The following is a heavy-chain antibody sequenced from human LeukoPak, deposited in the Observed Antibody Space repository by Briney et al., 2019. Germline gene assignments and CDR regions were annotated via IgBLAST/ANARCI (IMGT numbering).Heavy chain of an antibody. CDR2: IKQDGSEK. CDR1: GFTFSSYA. CDR3: ASPTPYSSGWYTPWFDY. V-gene: IGHV3-7*01. D-gene: IGHD6-19*01. Sequence: GGSLRLSCAASGFTFSSYAMSWVRQAPGKGLEWVANIKQDGSEKYYVDSVKGRFTISRDNAKNSLYLQMNSLRAEDTAVYYCASPTPYSSGWYTPWFDYWGQGTLVTVSS. J-gene: IGHJ4*02.